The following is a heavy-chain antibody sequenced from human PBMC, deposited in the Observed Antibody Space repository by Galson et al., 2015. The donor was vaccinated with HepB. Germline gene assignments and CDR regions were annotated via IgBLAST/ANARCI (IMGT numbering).Heavy chain of an antibody. V-gene: IGHV3-53*04. CDR3: ARRGLGYYDRSGYPNWYFDL. CDR1: GFTVSSNH. Sequence: SLRLSCAASGFTVSSNHMTWVRLAPGKGLEWVSVIYSGGSTYYADSVKGRFTISRHNSKNTLYLQMNSLRVEDTAVYYCARRGLGYYDRSGYPNWYFDLWGRGTLVTVSS. CDR2: IYSGGST. J-gene: IGHJ2*01. D-gene: IGHD3-22*01.